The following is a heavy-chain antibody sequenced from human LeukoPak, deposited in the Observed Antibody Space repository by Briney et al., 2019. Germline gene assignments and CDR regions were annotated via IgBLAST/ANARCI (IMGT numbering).Heavy chain of an antibody. CDR3: ARAIYYGSGKKDLDY. J-gene: IGHJ4*02. D-gene: IGHD3-10*01. CDR2: MNPNSGNT. V-gene: IGHV1-8*03. Sequence: AAVNVSSMPSVYTFTPYVINWVGQATGQGGEWMGWMNPNSGNTRYPQKFQGRVTTTRNTSMSTAYMELNSLRSEDTAVYYCARAIYYGSGKKDLDYWGQGTLVTVSS. CDR1: VYTFTPYV.